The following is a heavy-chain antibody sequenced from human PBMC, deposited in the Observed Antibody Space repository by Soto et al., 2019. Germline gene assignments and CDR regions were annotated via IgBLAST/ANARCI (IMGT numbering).Heavy chain of an antibody. CDR3: ATMRIPATGLYFFDY. CDR2: IYYDGST. V-gene: IGHV4-39*01. D-gene: IGHD2-21*01. J-gene: IGHJ4*02. Sequence: SETLCLICTVSGASISSSSFYWGWIRQPPGKGLESIASIYYDGSTYYNPSPKSRVTISFDTSKNQFSLNLRFVTAADTAVYYCATMRIPATGLYFFDYRGQGSLVTVSS. CDR1: GASISSSSFY.